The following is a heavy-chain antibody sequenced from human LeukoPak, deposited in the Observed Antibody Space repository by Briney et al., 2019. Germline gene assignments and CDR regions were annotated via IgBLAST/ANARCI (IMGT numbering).Heavy chain of an antibody. Sequence: PGGSLRLSCVASGFTFSSYSMNWVRQAPGKGLEWVSSISSSSSYISYADSVKGRFTISRDNSKNTLYLQMNSLRAEDTAVYYCAKVFSEAYCGGDCYPDAFDIWGQGTMVTVSS. V-gene: IGHV3-21*04. CDR3: AKVFSEAYCGGDCYPDAFDI. CDR1: GFTFSSYS. D-gene: IGHD2-21*02. CDR2: ISSSSSYI. J-gene: IGHJ3*02.